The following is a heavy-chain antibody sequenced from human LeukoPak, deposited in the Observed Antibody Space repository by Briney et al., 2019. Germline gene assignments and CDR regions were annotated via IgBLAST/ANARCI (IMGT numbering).Heavy chain of an antibody. D-gene: IGHD3-10*01. V-gene: IGHV3-9*01. J-gene: IGHJ4*02. CDR3: ARDQAPYGPGTGTYFDY. CDR2: ISWNSGSI. CDR1: GFTFDDYA. Sequence: GGSLRLSCAASGFTFDDYAKHWVRQAPGKGLEWVSGISWNSGSIGYADSVKGRFTISRDNAKNSLYLQMNSLRAEDTALYYCARDQAPYGPGTGTYFDYWGQGTLVTVSS.